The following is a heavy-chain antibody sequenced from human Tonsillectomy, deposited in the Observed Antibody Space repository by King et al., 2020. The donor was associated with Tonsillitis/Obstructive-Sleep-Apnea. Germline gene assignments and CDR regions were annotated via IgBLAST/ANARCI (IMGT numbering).Heavy chain of an antibody. V-gene: IGHV1-2*06. D-gene: IGHD4-17*01. J-gene: IGHJ4*02. Sequence: QLVQSGAEVKKPGASVKVSCKASGYTFTGYYMHWVRQAPGQGLEWMGRINPNSGGTNYAQKFQGRVTMTRDTSISTAYMELSRLRSDDTAVYYCARTTVNTTTYILPDDYWGQGTLVTVSS. CDR3: ARTTVNTTTYILPDDY. CDR1: GYTFTGYY. CDR2: INPNSGGT.